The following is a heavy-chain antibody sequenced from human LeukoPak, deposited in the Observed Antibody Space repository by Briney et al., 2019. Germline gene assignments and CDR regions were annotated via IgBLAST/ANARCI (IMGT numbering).Heavy chain of an antibody. CDR3: ATLDVEMATFSDC. Sequence: GGSLRLSCAASGFTFSSYWMHWVRQAPGKGLVWVSRINSDGSSTSYADSVKGRFTISRDNAKNTLYLQMNSLRAEDTAVYYCATLDVEMATFSDCWGQGTLVTVSS. J-gene: IGHJ4*02. CDR2: INSDGSST. CDR1: GFTFSSYW. D-gene: IGHD5-24*01. V-gene: IGHV3-74*01.